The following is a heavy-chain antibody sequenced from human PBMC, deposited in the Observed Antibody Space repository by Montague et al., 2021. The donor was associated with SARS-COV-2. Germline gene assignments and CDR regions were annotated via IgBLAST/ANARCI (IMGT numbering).Heavy chain of an antibody. J-gene: IGHJ4*02. CDR1: GFTFSSYA. CDR3: ARDRGEYSGSPHYYFGY. Sequence: SLSLSFSVSGFTFSSYAFHWVRQAPGKGLDWVAVISYDGTNKYYADSVKGRFTISRDNSKNTLYLQMNSLRPDDSAMYYCARDRGEYSGSPHYYFGYWGQGTLVTVSS. V-gene: IGHV3-30-3*01. CDR2: ISYDGTNK. D-gene: IGHD1-26*01.